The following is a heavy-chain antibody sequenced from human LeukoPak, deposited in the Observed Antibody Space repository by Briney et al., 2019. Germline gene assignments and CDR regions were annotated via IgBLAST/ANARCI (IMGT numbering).Heavy chain of an antibody. CDR1: GGSISSSSYY. CDR3: AVPRVLRYFDWSYDAFDI. Sequence: SETLSLTCTVSGGSISSSSYYWGWIRQPPGKGLEWIGSIYYSGSTYYNPSLKSRVTISVDTSKNQFSLKLSSVTAADTAVYYCAVPRVLRYFDWSYDAFDIWGQGTMVTVSS. J-gene: IGHJ3*02. V-gene: IGHV4-39*07. D-gene: IGHD3-9*01. CDR2: IYYSGST.